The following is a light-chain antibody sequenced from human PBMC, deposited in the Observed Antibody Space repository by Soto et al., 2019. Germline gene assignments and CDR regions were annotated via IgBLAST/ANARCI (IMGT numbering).Light chain of an antibody. CDR2: DAS. CDR3: QQYDSWPPLT. V-gene: IGKV3-15*01. CDR1: QSIYSK. Sequence: EILLTQPPATLSLSPGEGATLSCRASQSIYSKLAWYQQRRGQTPRLLIYDASSRATGIPARFSGSGFGTAFTLTISSLQSEDFAVYYCQQYDSWPPLTFGGGTKVEIK. J-gene: IGKJ4*01.